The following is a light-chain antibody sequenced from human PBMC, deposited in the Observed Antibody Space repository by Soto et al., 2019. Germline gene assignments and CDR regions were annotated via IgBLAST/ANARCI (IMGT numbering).Light chain of an antibody. CDR1: NIGKKR. J-gene: IGLJ1*01. Sequence: SYELTQTPSVSVAPEKTATITCGGNNIGKKRVHWYRQKPGQAPVLLISYDRDRPSGIPERFSGSNSGNTATLTISRVEAGDEADYYCQVWDIMTDNYVFGSGTKLTVL. CDR3: QVWDIMTDNYV. CDR2: YDR. V-gene: IGLV3-21*04.